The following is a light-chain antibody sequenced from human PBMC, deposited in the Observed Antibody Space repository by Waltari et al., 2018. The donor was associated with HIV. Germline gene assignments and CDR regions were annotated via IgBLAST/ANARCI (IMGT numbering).Light chain of an antibody. CDR2: AAY. CDR1: RTVSSSY. V-gene: IGKV3-20*01. CDR3: QHYGDSLT. J-gene: IGKJ2*01. Sequence: EIVLTQSPGTLSLSPGERATLSCRASRTVSSSYLAWYRQKPGQTPRLLIYAAYSRATGVPDRVSGGGSGTDFTLTISSLEPEDFAVYYCQHYGDSLTFGQGTKVEIK.